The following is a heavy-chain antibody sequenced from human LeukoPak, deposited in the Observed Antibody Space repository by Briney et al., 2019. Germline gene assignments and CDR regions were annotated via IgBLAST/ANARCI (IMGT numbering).Heavy chain of an antibody. CDR3: AREVPYSSSWQYFDY. Sequence: PSETLSLTCTVSGGSISSGGYYWSWIRQHPGKGLEWIGYIYYSGSTYYNPSLKSRVTISVDTSKNQFSLKLSSVTAADTAVYYCAREVPYSSSWQYFDYWGQGTLVTVSS. J-gene: IGHJ4*02. D-gene: IGHD6-13*01. CDR1: GGSISSGGYY. CDR2: IYYSGST. V-gene: IGHV4-31*03.